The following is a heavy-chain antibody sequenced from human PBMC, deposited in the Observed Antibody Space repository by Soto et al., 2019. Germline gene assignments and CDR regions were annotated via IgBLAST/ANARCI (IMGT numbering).Heavy chain of an antibody. CDR3: AKENNNYAYFDY. D-gene: IGHD4-4*01. CDR2: ISGSGART. V-gene: IGHV3-23*01. CDR1: GFTFSSYT. J-gene: IGHJ4*02. Sequence: PGVSLRLSCAASGFTFSSYTMHWVRQAPGKGLEWVSGISGSGARTYYADSVKGRFIISRDNSKNTVYLQMNSLRAEDTAVYYCAKENNNYAYFDYWGQGTLVTVSS.